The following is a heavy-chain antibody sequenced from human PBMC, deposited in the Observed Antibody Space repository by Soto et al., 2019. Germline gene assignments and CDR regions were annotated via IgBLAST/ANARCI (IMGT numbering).Heavy chain of an antibody. V-gene: IGHV4-59*01. CDR2: IYYRGSA. J-gene: IGHJ4*02. CDR1: GGSISSYY. D-gene: IGHD2-15*01. Sequence: SETLSLTCTVSGGSISSYYWNWIRQPPGKGLEWIGYIYYRGSANYDPSLKSRVTISVDTSKNQFSLKLSSVTAADTAVYYCAGTRGYCSGGSCPTVVDYWGQGTLVTVSS. CDR3: AGTRGYCSGGSCPTVVDY.